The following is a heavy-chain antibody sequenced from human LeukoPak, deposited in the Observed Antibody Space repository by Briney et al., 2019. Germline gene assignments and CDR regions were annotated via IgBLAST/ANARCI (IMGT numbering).Heavy chain of an antibody. V-gene: IGHV4-61*02. Sequence: SQTPSLTCTVSGGSISSGSYYWTSIRQPAGKGLEWIGRIYTSGSTNYNPSLKSRVTISVDTSKNQFSLMLISVTAADTAVYYCAKGGSGRTRAFDTWGQGTMVTVSS. CDR2: IYTSGST. J-gene: IGHJ3*02. D-gene: IGHD1-26*01. CDR1: GGSISSGSYY. CDR3: AKGGSGRTRAFDT.